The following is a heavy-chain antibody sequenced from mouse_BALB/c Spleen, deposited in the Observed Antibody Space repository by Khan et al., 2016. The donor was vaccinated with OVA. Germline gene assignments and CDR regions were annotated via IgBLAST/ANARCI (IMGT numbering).Heavy chain of an antibody. J-gene: IGHJ4*01. CDR2: INTYTGEP. V-gene: IGHV9-3-1*01. Sequence: QIQLVQSGPELKKPGETVKISCKASGYTFTNYGMTWVKQAPGRGLKWMGWINTYTGEPTYADDFKGRFVFSLETSASTAYLQINNLKNEDTATDFCARPPYLSYVRGYWGQGTSVTVSS. D-gene: IGHD2-10*01. CDR1: GYTFTNYG. CDR3: ARPPYLSYVRGY.